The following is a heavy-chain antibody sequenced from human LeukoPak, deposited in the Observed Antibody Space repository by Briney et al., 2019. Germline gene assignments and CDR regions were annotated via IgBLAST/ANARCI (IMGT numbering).Heavy chain of an antibody. Sequence: PGGSLRLSCAASGITFSSYAMSWIRQAPGKGLEWVSSISGSGDDTYYADSVKGRFTISRDNSKNTLYLQMYSLRAEDTAVYYCAKGLSVTAYSSGQHWGQGILVTVSS. CDR3: AKGLSVTAYSSGQH. J-gene: IGHJ1*01. CDR1: GITFSSYA. D-gene: IGHD6-19*01. CDR2: ISGSGDDT. V-gene: IGHV3-23*01.